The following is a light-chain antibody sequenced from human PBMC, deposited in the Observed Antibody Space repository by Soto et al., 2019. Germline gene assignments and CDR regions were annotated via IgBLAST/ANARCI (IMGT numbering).Light chain of an antibody. V-gene: IGKV3D-20*02. CDR3: QQRSNWLIT. CDR2: AAS. J-gene: IGKJ5*01. Sequence: EIVFTQSPDTLSLSPGESATLSCRASQSVRSSYLAWYQQTPGQTPRLLIYAASSRATGIPDRFSGSGSGTDFTLTISSLEPEDFAVYYCQQRSNWLITFGQGTRLEIK. CDR1: QSVRSSY.